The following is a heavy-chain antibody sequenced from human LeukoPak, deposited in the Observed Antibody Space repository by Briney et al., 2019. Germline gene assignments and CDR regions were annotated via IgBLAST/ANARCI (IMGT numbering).Heavy chain of an antibody. D-gene: IGHD4-17*01. CDR3: ARTTTVTPRYYYYGMDV. Sequence: GGSLRLSCAAPGFTFSSYSMNWVRQAPGKGLEWVSSISSSSSYIYYADSVKGRFTISRDNAKNSLYLQMNSLRAEDTAVYYCARTTTVTPRYYYYGMDVWGQGTTVTVSS. V-gene: IGHV3-21*01. CDR2: ISSSSSYI. J-gene: IGHJ6*02. CDR1: GFTFSSYS.